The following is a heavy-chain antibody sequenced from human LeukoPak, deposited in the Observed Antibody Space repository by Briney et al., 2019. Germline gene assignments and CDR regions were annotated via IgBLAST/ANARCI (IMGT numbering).Heavy chain of an antibody. Sequence: PSETLSLTCAVYGGSFSGYYWSWIRQPPGKGLEWIGEINHSGSTNYNPSLKSRVTISVDTSKNRFSLKLTSVTAADTAVFYCARLPQRSDVLTSYANSFDYWGQGTLVTVSS. CDR2: INHSGST. D-gene: IGHD3-9*01. CDR3: ARLPQRSDVLTSYANSFDY. CDR1: GGSFSGYY. J-gene: IGHJ4*02. V-gene: IGHV4-34*01.